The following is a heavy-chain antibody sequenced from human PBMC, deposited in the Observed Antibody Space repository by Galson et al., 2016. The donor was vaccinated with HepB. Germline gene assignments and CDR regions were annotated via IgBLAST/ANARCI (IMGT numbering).Heavy chain of an antibody. CDR3: ARLGAGAMPTNFERDYYYGMDF. CDR1: GFTFTTYS. Sequence: SLRLSCAVSGFTFTTYSMSWVRQVPGKGLEWVSSISSRSSYIYYADSVKGRFTISSDNARNSLYLEINSLRAEDTALYYCARLGAGAMPTNFERDYYYGMDFWGQGTTVTVSS. D-gene: IGHD5-24*01. V-gene: IGHV3-21*06. CDR2: ISSRSSYI. J-gene: IGHJ6*02.